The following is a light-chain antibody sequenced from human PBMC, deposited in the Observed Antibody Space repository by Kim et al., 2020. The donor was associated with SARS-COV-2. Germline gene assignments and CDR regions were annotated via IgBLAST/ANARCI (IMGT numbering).Light chain of an antibody. CDR2: STT. Sequence: QAVVTQAPSLTVSPGGTVTLTCASSSGAVTSGNYPRWFQQKPGQAPRALISSTTNKHSWTPARFSGSLLGGKAALTLSGVQPEDEADYYCLLYYGGAWVFGGGTQLTV. CDR3: LLYYGGAWV. CDR1: SGAVTSGNY. J-gene: IGLJ3*02. V-gene: IGLV7-43*01.